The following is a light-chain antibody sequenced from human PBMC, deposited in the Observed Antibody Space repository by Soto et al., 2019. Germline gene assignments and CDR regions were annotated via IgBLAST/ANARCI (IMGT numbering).Light chain of an antibody. J-gene: IGKJ1*01. CDR1: QSISSY. V-gene: IGKV1-39*01. CDR3: EQYNNYWT. Sequence: DIQMTQSPSSLSASVGDRVTITCQASQSISSYLNWYQQKPGKVPNLLIHAASSLRSGVPSKFSGSGSGTDFTLTISSLQPEDFAIYYCEQYNNYWTFGQGTKVDIK. CDR2: AAS.